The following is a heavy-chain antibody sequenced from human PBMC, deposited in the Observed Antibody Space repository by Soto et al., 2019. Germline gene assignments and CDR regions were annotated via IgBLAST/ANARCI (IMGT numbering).Heavy chain of an antibody. V-gene: IGHV3-48*01. Sequence: GGSLRLSCAASGFTFSSYSMNWVRQAPGKGLEWVSYISSSSSTIYYADSVKGRFTISRDNAKNSLYLQMNSLRAEDTAVYYCARANYYGSPGDFDYWGQGILVTVSS. D-gene: IGHD3-10*01. J-gene: IGHJ4*02. CDR1: GFTFSSYS. CDR2: ISSSSSTI. CDR3: ARANYYGSPGDFDY.